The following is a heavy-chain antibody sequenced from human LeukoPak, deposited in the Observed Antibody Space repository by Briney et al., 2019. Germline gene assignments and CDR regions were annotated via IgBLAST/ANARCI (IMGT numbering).Heavy chain of an antibody. CDR2: IYYSGSA. V-gene: IGHV4-59*01. CDR1: GGSISSYC. J-gene: IGHJ1*01. D-gene: IGHD2-15*01. CDR3: ASRYCSGGSCYFQH. Sequence: SETLSLTGTVSGGSISSYCWTWLRQPPGKGLEWIAYIYYSGSANYNPSLKSRVAISVDTTKNQFSLIRSSVTAADTAVYYCASRYCSGGSCYFQHWGQGTLVTVSS.